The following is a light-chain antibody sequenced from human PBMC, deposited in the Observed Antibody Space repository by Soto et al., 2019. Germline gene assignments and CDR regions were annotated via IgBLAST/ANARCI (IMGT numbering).Light chain of an antibody. V-gene: IGKV3-15*01. CDR2: AAS. CDR3: QHYNDWPSYT. Sequence: EKLLTQSPATLSVSPGERATLSCRASQSVTSNLAWYQQKPGQAPRLLIYAASTRATGVPARFSGSGSGTEFTLTISSLQSEDFAVYYCQHYNDWPSYTFCQGTKLEIK. CDR1: QSVTSN. J-gene: IGKJ2*01.